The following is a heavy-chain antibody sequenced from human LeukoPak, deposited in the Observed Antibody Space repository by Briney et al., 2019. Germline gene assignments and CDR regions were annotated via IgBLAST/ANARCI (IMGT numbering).Heavy chain of an antibody. CDR1: GGTFSSYA. D-gene: IGHD2-2*02. CDR2: IIPIFGTA. V-gene: IGHV1-69*01. J-gene: IGHJ5*02. Sequence: SVKVSCKASGGTFSSYAISWVRQAPGQGLEWMGGIIPIFGTANYAQKFQGRVTITADESTSTAYMELSSLRSEDTAVYYCARDHCSSTSCYTRNWFDPWGQGTLVTVSS. CDR3: ARDHCSSTSCYTRNWFDP.